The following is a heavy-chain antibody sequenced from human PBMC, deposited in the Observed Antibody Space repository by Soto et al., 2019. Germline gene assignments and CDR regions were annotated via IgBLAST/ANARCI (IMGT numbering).Heavy chain of an antibody. CDR1: GFTFSSYS. CDR3: ARSGYSGYESYYYYMDV. V-gene: IGHV3-21*01. Sequence: GGSLRLSCAASGFTFSSYSMNWVRQAPGKGLEWVSSISSSSSYIYYADSVKGRFTISRDNAKNSLYLQMNSLRAEDTAVYYCARSGYSGYESYYYYMDVWGKGTTVTVSS. CDR2: ISSSSSYI. D-gene: IGHD5-12*01. J-gene: IGHJ6*03.